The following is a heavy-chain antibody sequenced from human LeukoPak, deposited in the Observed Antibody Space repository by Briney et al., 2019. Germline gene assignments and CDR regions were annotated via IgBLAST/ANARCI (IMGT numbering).Heavy chain of an antibody. D-gene: IGHD6-13*01. V-gene: IGHV1-18*01. CDR1: GYTFTSYG. CDR3: ARPRTSSSWYLYYFDY. J-gene: IGHJ4*02. CDR2: ISAYNGNT. Sequence: ASVKVSCKAPGYTFTSYGISWVRQAPGQGLEWMGWISAYNGNTNYAQKLQGRVTMTTDTSTSTAYMELRSLRSDDTAVYYCARPRTSSSWYLYYFDYWGQGTLVTVSS.